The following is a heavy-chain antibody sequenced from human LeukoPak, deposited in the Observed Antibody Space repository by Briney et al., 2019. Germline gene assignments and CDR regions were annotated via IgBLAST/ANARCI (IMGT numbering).Heavy chain of an antibody. J-gene: IGHJ4*02. V-gene: IGHV3-74*01. CDR2: INGYGSST. CDR3: ARDAPGNTALDY. Sequence: GGSLRLSCAASGFTFISYWMHWVRRAPGKGLVWVSRINGYGSSTDFADSVKGRFTISRDNAKNTLYLQMNSLRAEDTAVYYCARDAPGNTALDYWGQGTLVTVSS. D-gene: IGHD5-18*01. CDR1: GFTFISYW.